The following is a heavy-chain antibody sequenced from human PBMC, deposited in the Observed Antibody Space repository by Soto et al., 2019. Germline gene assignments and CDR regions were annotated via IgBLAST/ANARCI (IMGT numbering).Heavy chain of an antibody. CDR1: GGAISGYY. D-gene: IGHD3-3*01. CDR2: IYSRGGT. J-gene: IGHJ5*02. CDR3: ARGQRFSAPFYP. Sequence: QVQLQESGPGLVKPSETLSLTCTVSGGAISGYYWTWSRQSAGKGLEWIGRIYSRGGTKYNPSLKSRVTLSLDTSKNQFSLRLSSVTAADTAVYYCARGQRFSAPFYPWGQGTLVTVSS. V-gene: IGHV4-4*07.